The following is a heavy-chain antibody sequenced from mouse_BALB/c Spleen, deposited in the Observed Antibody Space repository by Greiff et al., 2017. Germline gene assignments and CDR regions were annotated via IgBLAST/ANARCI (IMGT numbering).Heavy chain of an antibody. CDR1: GFTFSSYA. J-gene: IGHJ1*01. D-gene: IGHD1-1*01. CDR3: ARRGFTTSYFDV. V-gene: IGHV5-6-5*01. Sequence: EVQRVESGGGLVKPGGSLKLSCAASGFTFSSYAMSWVRQTPEKRLEWVASISSGGSTYYPDSVKVRFTISRDNARNILYLQMSSLRSEDTAMYYCARRGFTTSYFDVWGAGTTVTVSS. CDR2: ISSGGST.